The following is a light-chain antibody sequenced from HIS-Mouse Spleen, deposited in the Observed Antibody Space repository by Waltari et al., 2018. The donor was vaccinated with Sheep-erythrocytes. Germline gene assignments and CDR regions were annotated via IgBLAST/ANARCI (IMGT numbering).Light chain of an antibody. CDR3: AAWDDSLNGVV. Sequence: QSVLTQPPSASGTPGQRVTIPCSGSSSNIGRNTVNWYQPLPGTAPKHLIYSNNQRPSGVPDRFSGSKSGTSASLAISGLQSEDEADYYCAAWDDSLNGVVFGGGTKLTVL. CDR1: SSNIGRNT. J-gene: IGLJ2*01. V-gene: IGLV1-44*01. CDR2: SNN.